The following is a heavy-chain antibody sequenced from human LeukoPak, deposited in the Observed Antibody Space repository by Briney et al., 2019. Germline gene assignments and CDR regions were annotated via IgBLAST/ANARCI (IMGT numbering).Heavy chain of an antibody. J-gene: IGHJ5*02. CDR1: GFTFSKAW. D-gene: IGHD6-13*01. CDR3: TTDSPLLTAADKIMP. CDR2: IKFTTDGGTA. Sequence: GGSLRLSCAASGFTFSKAWMTWVRQAPGKGLEWVGRIKFTTDGGTADYAAPVKGRFSISRDDSKNRMYLQMNSLKTEDTAVYYCTTDSPLLTAADKIMPWGQGTLVTVSS. V-gene: IGHV3-15*01.